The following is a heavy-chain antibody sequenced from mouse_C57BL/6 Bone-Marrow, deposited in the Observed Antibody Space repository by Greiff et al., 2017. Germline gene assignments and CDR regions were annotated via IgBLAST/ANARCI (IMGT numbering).Heavy chain of an antibody. CDR3: ARGAY. V-gene: IGHV1-50*01. J-gene: IGHJ3*01. CDR2: IDPSDSYT. CDR1: GYTFTSYW. Sequence: QVQLKQPGAELVKPGASVKLSCKASGYTFTSYWMQWVKQRPGQGLEWIGEIDPSDSYTNSNQKFKGKATFTVDTSSSTAYIQLSSLTSEDSAVYYCARGAYWGQGTLVTVSA.